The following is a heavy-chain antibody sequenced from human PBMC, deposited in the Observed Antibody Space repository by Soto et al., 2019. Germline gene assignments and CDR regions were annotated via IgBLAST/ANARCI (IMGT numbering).Heavy chain of an antibody. CDR3: ARGGGRGYKELAP. CDR2: INPNSGGT. J-gene: IGHJ5*02. Sequence: QVQLVQSGAEVKKPGASVKVSCKASGYTFTAYYMHWVRQAPGQGLEWMGWINPNSGGTYHAQNFQGRVTMTRDTSTTTAYMELASLRSDDTAVYYCARGGGRGYKELAPWGHGTLVIVSS. V-gene: IGHV1-2*02. CDR1: GYTFTAYY. D-gene: IGHD5-12*01.